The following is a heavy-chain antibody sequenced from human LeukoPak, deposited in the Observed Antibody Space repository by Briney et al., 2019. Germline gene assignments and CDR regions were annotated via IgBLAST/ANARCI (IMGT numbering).Heavy chain of an antibody. CDR1: GGSISSYY. V-gene: IGHV4-59*08. D-gene: IGHD6-13*01. CDR2: IYYSGST. CDR3: ARHDVADRGWYFDL. Sequence: SETLSLTCTVSGGSISSYYWSWIRQPPGKGLEWIGYIYYSGSTNYNPSLKSRVTISVDTSKNQFSLKLSSVTAADTAVYYCARHDVADRGWYFDLWGRGTLVTVSS. J-gene: IGHJ2*01.